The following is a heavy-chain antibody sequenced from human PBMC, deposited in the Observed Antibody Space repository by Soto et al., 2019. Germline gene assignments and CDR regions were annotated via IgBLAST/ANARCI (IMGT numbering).Heavy chain of an antibody. CDR1: GFTFSSYA. Sequence: QVQLVESGGGVVQPGRSLRLSCAASGFTFSSYAMHWVRQAPGKGLEWVAVISYDGSNKYYADSVKGRFTISRDNSKNTRYLQMNSLRAEDTAVYYCARAYEVDYFDYWGQGTLVTVSS. V-gene: IGHV3-30-3*01. J-gene: IGHJ4*02. CDR3: ARAYEVDYFDY. D-gene: IGHD3-16*01. CDR2: ISYDGSNK.